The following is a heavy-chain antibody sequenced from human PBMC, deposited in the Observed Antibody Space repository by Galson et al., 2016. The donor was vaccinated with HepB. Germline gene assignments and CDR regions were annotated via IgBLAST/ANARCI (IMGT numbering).Heavy chain of an antibody. CDR2: ITSDGSGT. V-gene: IGHV3-74*01. Sequence: GKGLVWVSRITSDGSGTFYADSVKDRFTISRDNAQNTLYLQMNSLKVEDTAIYYCTRDEAGVGATIDYWGQGTLVTVSS. D-gene: IGHD1-26*01. CDR3: TRDEAGVGATIDY. J-gene: IGHJ4*02.